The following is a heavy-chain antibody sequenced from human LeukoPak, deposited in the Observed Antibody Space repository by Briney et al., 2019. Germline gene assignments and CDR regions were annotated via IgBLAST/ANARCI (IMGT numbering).Heavy chain of an antibody. J-gene: IGHJ4*02. Sequence: ASVKVSCKASGYTFTSYGISWVRQAPGQGLEWMGWISAFNGNTNYAQKLQGRVTMTTDTSKSTAYMELRSLRSDDTAVYYCARETNHYDFWSGHRGDFDYWGQGTLVTVSS. D-gene: IGHD3-3*01. CDR2: ISAFNGNT. CDR1: GYTFTSYG. CDR3: ARETNHYDFWSGHRGDFDY. V-gene: IGHV1-18*01.